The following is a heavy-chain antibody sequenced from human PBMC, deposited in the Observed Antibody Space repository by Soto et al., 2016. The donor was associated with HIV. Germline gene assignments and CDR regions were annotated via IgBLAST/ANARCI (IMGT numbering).Heavy chain of an antibody. J-gene: IGHJ4*02. CDR1: GFTFSSYS. V-gene: IGHV3-48*01. Sequence: EVQLVESGGGLVQPGGSLRLSCAASGFTFSSYSMNWVRQAPGKGPEWVSYISSSSSTIYYADSVKGRFTISRDNAKNSLYLQMNSLRAEDTAVYYCARDPYYDFWSGYQKYYFDYWGQGTLVTVSS. CDR2: ISSSSSTI. CDR3: ARDPYYDFWSGYQKYYFDY. D-gene: IGHD3-3*01.